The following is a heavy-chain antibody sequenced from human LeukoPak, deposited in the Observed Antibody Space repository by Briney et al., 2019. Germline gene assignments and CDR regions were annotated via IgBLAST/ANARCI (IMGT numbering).Heavy chain of an antibody. CDR2: IIPIPGIA. V-gene: IGHV1-69*04. D-gene: IGHD3-22*01. CDR1: GGTFSSYA. J-gene: IGHJ3*01. Sequence: SVKVSCKASGGTFSSYAISWVRQAPGQGLEWMGRIIPIPGIANYAQKFQGRVTITADKSTSTAYMELSSLRSEDTAVYYCARELRYDNSDSGAFWGQGTVVTVSS. CDR3: ARELRYDNSDSGAF.